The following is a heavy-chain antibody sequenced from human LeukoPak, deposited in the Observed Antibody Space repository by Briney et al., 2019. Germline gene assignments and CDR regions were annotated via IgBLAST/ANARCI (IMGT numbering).Heavy chain of an antibody. V-gene: IGHV3-30-3*01. J-gene: IGHJ4*02. CDR3: ARGPDGYNSHFDC. CDR1: GFTFSDYA. CDR2: IYYDGSKK. Sequence: PGRSLRLSCVASGFTFSDYAMHWVRQAPGKGLEWVAVIYYDGSKKYYADSVEGRFTISRDNSKNTLYLHMKSLRVEDTAVYYCARGPDGYNSHFDCWGQGTLVTVSS. D-gene: IGHD5-24*01.